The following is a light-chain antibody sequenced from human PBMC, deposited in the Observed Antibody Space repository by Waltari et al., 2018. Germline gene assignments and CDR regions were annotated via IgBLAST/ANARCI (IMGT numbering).Light chain of an antibody. CDR3: MHSVEWPWT. CDR1: QSLVYSDGTTY. Sequence: DVVMTQSPLSLPATLGQPASISCRSSQSLVYSDGTTYLNWCQLRPGQSPRLLMYNVSNRDSGVPDRFSGSGSGTDFTLKISRVEAEDVGVYYCMHSVEWPWTVGQGTKVEIK. V-gene: IGKV2-30*01. J-gene: IGKJ1*01. CDR2: NVS.